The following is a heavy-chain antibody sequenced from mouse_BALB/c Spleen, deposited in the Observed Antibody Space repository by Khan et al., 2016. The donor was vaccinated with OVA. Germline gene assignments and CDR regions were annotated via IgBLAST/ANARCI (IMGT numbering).Heavy chain of an antibody. D-gene: IGHD1-1*01. J-gene: IGHJ3*01. V-gene: IGHV1S137*01. Sequence: VQLQESGAELVRPGVSVKISCKGSGYTFTDFTIHWVKQSLALSLEWIRVISTYYGDVTYNQKFKGKATMTVDTSSSTTYMELARLTSEDSAIXYCTRGRGGSSLAYWGQGTLVTVSA. CDR1: GYTFTDFT. CDR2: ISTYYGDV. CDR3: TRGRGGSSLAY.